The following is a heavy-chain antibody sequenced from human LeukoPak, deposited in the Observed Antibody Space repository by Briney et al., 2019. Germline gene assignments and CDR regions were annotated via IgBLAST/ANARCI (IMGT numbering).Heavy chain of an antibody. CDR1: GESFSGRY. CDR2: INHSGST. D-gene: IGHD3-10*01. V-gene: IGHV4-34*01. Sequence: SETLSLTCAVYGESFSGRYWTWIRQPPGGGLEWIGEINHSGSTTSNPSLNNRVTISVDTSKNQFSLKLTSVTAADTAVYYCARPRYGSGSLDSWGQGTLVTVSS. J-gene: IGHJ4*02. CDR3: ARPRYGSGSLDS.